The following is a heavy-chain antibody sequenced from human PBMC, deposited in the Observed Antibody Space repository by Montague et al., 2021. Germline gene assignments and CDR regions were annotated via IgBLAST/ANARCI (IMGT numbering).Heavy chain of an antibody. CDR2: MYYSGST. CDR1: GDSLSSVGYS. V-gene: IGHV4-31*03. J-gene: IGHJ4*02. Sequence: TLSLTCTVSGDSLSSVGYSWTWIRQHPGKGLEWIVYMYYSGSTYYNPSLTSRVTISGDTSKNHFSLRLTSVTAADTAVYYCARGRLATGDFDYWGQGTLVTVSS. D-gene: IGHD6-13*01. CDR3: ARGRLATGDFDY.